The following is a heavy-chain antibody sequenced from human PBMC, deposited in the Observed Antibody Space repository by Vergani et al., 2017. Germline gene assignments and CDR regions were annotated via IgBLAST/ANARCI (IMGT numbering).Heavy chain of an antibody. J-gene: IGHJ6*02. CDR1: GGSISSYY. D-gene: IGHD2/OR15-2a*01. V-gene: IGHV4-59*01. CDR2: IYYSGRT. CDR3: ARDLLVGMDV. Sequence: QVQLQESGPGLVKPSETLSLTCTVSGGSISSYYWSWIRQPPGKGLEWIGYIYYSGRTNYNPSLKSRVTISVGTSKNQFSLKLSSVTAADTAVYYCARDLLVGMDVWGQGTTVTVSS.